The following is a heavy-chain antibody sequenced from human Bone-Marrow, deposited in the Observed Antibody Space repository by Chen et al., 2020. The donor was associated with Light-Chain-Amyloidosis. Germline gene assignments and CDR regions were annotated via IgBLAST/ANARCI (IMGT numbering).Heavy chain of an antibody. CDR2: IYSGGST. Sequence: EVQLVETGGGLIQPGGSLRLSCAASGFTVSSNYMSWVRRAPGKGLEWVSVIYSGGSTYSADSVKGRFTISRDNSKNTLYLQMNSLRAEDTAVYYCAREGGLRSPWCFDLWGRGTLVTVSS. J-gene: IGHJ2*01. CDR1: GFTVSSNY. CDR3: AREGGLRSPWCFDL. D-gene: IGHD3-16*01. V-gene: IGHV3-53*02.